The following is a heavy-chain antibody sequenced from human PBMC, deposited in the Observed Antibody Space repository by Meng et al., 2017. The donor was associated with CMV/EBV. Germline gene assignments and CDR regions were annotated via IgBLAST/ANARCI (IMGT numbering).Heavy chain of an antibody. CDR3: ARESMVRRED. CDR1: GGSLGSGDCY. Sequence: QVQLQEAGPGRGTPSQALSLTCNFSGGSLGSGDCYWRWIRQPPGKGLEWIGYIYCSGSTNYNPSLKSRVTISVDTSKNQFSLKLSSVTAADTAVYYCARESMVRREDWGQGTLVTVSS. D-gene: IGHD3-10*01. CDR2: IYCSGST. J-gene: IGHJ4*02. V-gene: IGHV4-30-4*01.